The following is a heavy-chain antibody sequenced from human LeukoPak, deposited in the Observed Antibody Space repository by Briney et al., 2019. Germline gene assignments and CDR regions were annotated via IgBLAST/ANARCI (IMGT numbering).Heavy chain of an antibody. CDR1: GFTFNNNA. CDR3: ARCTASCYANAFDV. CDR2: INGGGDAT. Sequence: QPGGSLRLSCATSGFTFNNNAMSWVRKAPGKGLEWVSAINGGGDATEYADSVKGRFTISRDKSKNTLYLQMNSLRPDDTAVYYCARCTASCYANAFDVWGQGTLVTVSS. J-gene: IGHJ4*02. D-gene: IGHD2-2*01. V-gene: IGHV3-23*01.